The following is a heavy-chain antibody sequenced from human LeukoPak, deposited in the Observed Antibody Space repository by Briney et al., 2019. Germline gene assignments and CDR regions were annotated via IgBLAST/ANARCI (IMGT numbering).Heavy chain of an antibody. V-gene: IGHV3-7*01. CDR2: IKEDGSEK. CDR3: ARESPVATPNAFDI. J-gene: IGHJ3*02. D-gene: IGHD5-12*01. CDR1: GFTFSSYW. Sequence: GGSLRLSCAASGFTFSSYWMSWVRQAPGKGLEWVANIKEDGSEKNYVDSVKGRFTISRDNAKNSLYLQMNSLRAEDTAVYYCARESPVATPNAFDIWGQGTMVTVSS.